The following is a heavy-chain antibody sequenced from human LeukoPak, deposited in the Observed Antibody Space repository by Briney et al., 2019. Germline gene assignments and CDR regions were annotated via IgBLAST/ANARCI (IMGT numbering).Heavy chain of an antibody. J-gene: IGHJ4*02. CDR3: ARDPWPITGRHYFDY. V-gene: IGHV3-23*01. CDR1: GFPFSNYA. CDR2: ISGDDTNT. D-gene: IGHD1-20*01. Sequence: PGGSLRLSCAASGFPFSNYAMSWVRQAPGKGLEWVSVISGDDTNTYYADSVKGRFTISRDNSKNTLYLQMNSLRAEDTAVYYCARDPWPITGRHYFDYWGQGTLVTVSS.